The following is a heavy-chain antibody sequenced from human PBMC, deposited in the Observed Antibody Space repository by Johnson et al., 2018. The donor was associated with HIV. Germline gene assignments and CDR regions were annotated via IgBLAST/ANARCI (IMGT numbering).Heavy chain of an antibody. CDR3: AKTYYYDSSGSRAFDI. Sequence: QVQLVESGGGVVQPGRSLRLSCAASGFTFNNYGMHWVRQPPGKGLEWVAVISFHANEKHYGDSVRGRFTISRDNSKNTLSLQMNSLTTDDTAVYYCAKTYYYDSSGSRAFDIWGQGTMVTVSS. CDR2: ISFHANEK. CDR1: GFTFNNYG. V-gene: IGHV3-30*18. D-gene: IGHD3-22*01. J-gene: IGHJ3*02.